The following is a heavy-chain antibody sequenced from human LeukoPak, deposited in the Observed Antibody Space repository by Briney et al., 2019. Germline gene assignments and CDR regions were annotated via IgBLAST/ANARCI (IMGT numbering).Heavy chain of an antibody. V-gene: IGHV3-74*01. CDR3: ARGKNGDSLFDY. D-gene: IGHD4-17*01. J-gene: IGHJ4*02. Sequence: SAGSLRLSCAASGFTFSTYWMHWVRQAPGKGLVWVSRIDRDASSTTSADFVKGRFIISRDIAKNTLYLQMNSLRAEDTALYYCARGKNGDSLFDYWGQGALVTVSS. CDR2: IDRDASST. CDR1: GFTFSTYW.